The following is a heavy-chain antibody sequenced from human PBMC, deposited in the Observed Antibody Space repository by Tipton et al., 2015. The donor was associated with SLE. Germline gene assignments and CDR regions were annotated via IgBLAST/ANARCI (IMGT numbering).Heavy chain of an antibody. D-gene: IGHD6-13*01. CDR1: GGSISSGNYY. Sequence: TLSLTCTVSGGSISSGNYYWCWIRQPAGKGLEWIGRIYTCGRTNYNPSLKSRVTISLDTPKKQFSLKLSSVTEAGTAVYYCARDIAAGCTNYFDYWGQGTLVSVSS. CDR2: IYTCGRT. V-gene: IGHV4-61*02. J-gene: IGHJ4*02. CDR3: ARDIAAGCTNYFDY.